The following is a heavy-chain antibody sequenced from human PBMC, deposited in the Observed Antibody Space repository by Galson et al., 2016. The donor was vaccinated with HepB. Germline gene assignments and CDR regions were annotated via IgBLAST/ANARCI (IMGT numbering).Heavy chain of an antibody. CDR2: LSSTGSDV. CDR3: ERDNNMGPGVVDYFAS. D-gene: IGHD3-10*01. V-gene: IGHV3-11*01. Sequence: SLRLSCAVSGFIVSGYYMNWIRHTPGKGLEWVAYLSSTGSDVYYADSVTGRFTISRDNANNSVFLQMNSLRVEDTAVYYCERDNNMGPGVVDYFASWGQGTLVTVSS. CDR1: GFIVSGYY. J-gene: IGHJ4*02.